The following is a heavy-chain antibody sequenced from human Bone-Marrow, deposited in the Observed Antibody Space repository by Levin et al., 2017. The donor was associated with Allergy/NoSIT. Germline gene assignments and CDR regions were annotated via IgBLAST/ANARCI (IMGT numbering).Heavy chain of an antibody. CDR1: GFTFSNYA. J-gene: IGHJ4*02. Sequence: AGGSLRLSCAASGFTFSNYAMTWVRQAPGKGLEWVSAISGSGGNTYYADSVKGRFTISRDNSKNTLYLQMNSLRAEDTAIYYCAKDATYEFFPDYWGQGTLVTVSS. V-gene: IGHV3-23*01. D-gene: IGHD3-22*01. CDR3: AKDATYEFFPDY. CDR2: ISGSGGNT.